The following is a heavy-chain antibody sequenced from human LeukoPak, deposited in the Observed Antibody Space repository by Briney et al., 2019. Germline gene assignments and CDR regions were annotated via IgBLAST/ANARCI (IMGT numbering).Heavy chain of an antibody. V-gene: IGHV4-34*01. Sequence: SETLSLTCAVYGGSFSGYYWSWIRQPPGKGLEWIGEINHSGSTNYNPSLKSRVTISIDTSKNQFSLKLSSVTAADTAVYYCARGTGYCSSTSCQTAYLTWFDPWGQGTLVTVSS. CDR3: ARGTGYCSSTSCQTAYLTWFDP. D-gene: IGHD2-2*01. CDR1: GGSFSGYY. CDR2: INHSGST. J-gene: IGHJ5*02.